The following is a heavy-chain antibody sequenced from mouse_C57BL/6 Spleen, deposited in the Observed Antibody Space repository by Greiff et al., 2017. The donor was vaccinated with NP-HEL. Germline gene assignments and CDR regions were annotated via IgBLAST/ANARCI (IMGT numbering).Heavy chain of an antibody. Sequence: QVQLQQPGAELVRPGSSVKLSCKASGYTFTSYWMHWVKQRPIQGLEWIGNIDPSDSETHYNQKFKDKATLTVDKSSSTAYMQLSSLTSEDSAVYYCASLYYYGSPPMDYWGQGTSVTVSS. D-gene: IGHD1-1*01. CDR1: GYTFTSYW. V-gene: IGHV1-52*01. CDR3: ASLYYYGSPPMDY. J-gene: IGHJ4*01. CDR2: IDPSDSET.